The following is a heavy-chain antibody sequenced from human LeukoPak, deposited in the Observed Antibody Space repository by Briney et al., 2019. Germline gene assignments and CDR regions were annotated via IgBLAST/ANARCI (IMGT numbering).Heavy chain of an antibody. CDR2: IYHSGTTNYNPSLT. CDR1: GGSISSSYW. Sequence: SETLSLTCAVSGGSISSSYWWNWVRQPPGKGLEWIGEIYHSGTTNYNPSLTNYNPSLKSQVTISVDKSKNQFSLKLSSVTAADTAVYYCARLTRRSGNDFGNWGQGTLVTVST. V-gene: IGHV4-4*02. CDR3: ARLTRRSGNDFGN. D-gene: IGHD3-3*01. J-gene: IGHJ4*02.